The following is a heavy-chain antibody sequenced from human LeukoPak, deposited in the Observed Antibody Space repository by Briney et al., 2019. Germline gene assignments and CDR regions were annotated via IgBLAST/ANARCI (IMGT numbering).Heavy chain of an antibody. V-gene: IGHV1-69*06. Sequence: GSSVKVSCKASGGTFSSYAISWVRQAPGQGLEWMGGIIPIFGTANYAQKFQGRVTITADKSTSTAYMELSSLRSEDTAVYYCARAVGSGWVIGQYYFDYWGQGTLVTVSS. CDR3: ARAVGSGWVIGQYYFDY. J-gene: IGHJ4*02. CDR2: IIPIFGTA. CDR1: GGTFSSYA. D-gene: IGHD6-19*01.